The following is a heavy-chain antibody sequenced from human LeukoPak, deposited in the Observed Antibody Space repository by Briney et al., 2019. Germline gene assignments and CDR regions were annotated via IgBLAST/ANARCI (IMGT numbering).Heavy chain of an antibody. J-gene: IGHJ4*02. V-gene: IGHV3-30*18. CDR2: ISFDGSKK. CDR3: VKDEWSSRSCYFDY. D-gene: IGHD1-26*01. CDR1: GFTFSSYG. Sequence: GGSLRLSCAASGFTFSSYGMHWVRQAPGKGLEWVAVISFDGSKKYYADSVEGRFSISRDNSKNTLYLQMNSLRAEDTAVYYCVKDEWSSRSCYFDYWGQGTLVTVSS.